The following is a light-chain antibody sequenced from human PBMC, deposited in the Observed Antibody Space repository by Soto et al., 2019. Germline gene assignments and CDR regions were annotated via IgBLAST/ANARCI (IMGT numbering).Light chain of an antibody. J-gene: IGLJ1*01. CDR3: GTYDSGLSAGGV. CDR1: TSNIGGNY. CDR2: DNN. Sequence: QAVVTQPPSVSAAPGQKVAISCSGSTSNIGGNYVSWYQQLPGTAPKLLIYDNNKRPSGIPDRFSGSKSGTSATLAITGLQTGDEADYYCGTYDSGLSAGGVFGTGTKLTVL. V-gene: IGLV1-51*01.